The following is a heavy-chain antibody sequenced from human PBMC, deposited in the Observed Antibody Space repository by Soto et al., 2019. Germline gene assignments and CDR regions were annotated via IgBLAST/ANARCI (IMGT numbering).Heavy chain of an antibody. CDR1: GFSLSTSGVG. D-gene: IGHD2-21*02. Sequence: SGPTLVNPTQTLTLTCTFSGFSLSTSGVGVGWIRQPPAKALEWLALIYWDDDKRYSPSLKSRLTITKDTSKNQVVLTMTNMDPVDTATYYCAHSRFSVVTAIRDFDYWGQGTLVTVSS. J-gene: IGHJ4*02. CDR2: IYWDDDK. V-gene: IGHV2-5*02. CDR3: AHSRFSVVTAIRDFDY.